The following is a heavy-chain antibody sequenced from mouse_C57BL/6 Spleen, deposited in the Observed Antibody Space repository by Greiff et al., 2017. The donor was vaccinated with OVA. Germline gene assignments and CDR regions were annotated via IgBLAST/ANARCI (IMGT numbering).Heavy chain of an antibody. J-gene: IGHJ2*01. V-gene: IGHV1-18*01. CDR3: AREGYYGSSSFDY. CDR1: GYTFTDYN. CDR2: INPNNGGT. Sequence: DVQLQESGPELVKPGASVKIPCKASGYTFTDYNMDWVKQSHGKSLEWIGDINPNNGGTIYNQKFKGKATLTVDKSSSTAYMELRSLTSEDTAVYYCAREGYYGSSSFDYWGQGTTLTVSS. D-gene: IGHD1-1*01.